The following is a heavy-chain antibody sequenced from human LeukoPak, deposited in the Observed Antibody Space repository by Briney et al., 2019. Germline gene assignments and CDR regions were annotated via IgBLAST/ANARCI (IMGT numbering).Heavy chain of an antibody. CDR1: GFTFSSYG. Sequence: GGSLRLSCVASGFTFSSYGMHWVRQAPDKGLEWVAFIRSDGSNQDHVDSVKGRFTISRDNSKNTLYLQMNSLRAEDTGVYYCAKDHRRAFRAGHDWFDPWGQGTLVTVSS. V-gene: IGHV3-30*02. D-gene: IGHD3-10*01. CDR3: AKDHRRAFRAGHDWFDP. J-gene: IGHJ5*02. CDR2: IRSDGSNQ.